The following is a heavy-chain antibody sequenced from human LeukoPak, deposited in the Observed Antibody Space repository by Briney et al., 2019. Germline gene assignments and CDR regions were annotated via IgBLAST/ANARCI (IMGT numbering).Heavy chain of an antibody. V-gene: IGHV3-33*08. CDR1: GFTFSSYG. J-gene: IGHJ6*02. Sequence: PGGSLRLPCAASGFTFSSYGMHWVRQAPGKGLEWVAVIWYDGSNKYYADSVKGRFTISRDNSKNTLYLQMNSLRAEDTAVYYCARVGGIAAAGTWLYYYGMDVWGQGTTVTVSS. CDR3: ARVGGIAAAGTWLYYYGMDV. D-gene: IGHD6-13*01. CDR2: IWYDGSNK.